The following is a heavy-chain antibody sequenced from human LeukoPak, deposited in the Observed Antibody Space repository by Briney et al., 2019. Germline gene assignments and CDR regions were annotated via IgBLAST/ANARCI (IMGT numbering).Heavy chain of an antibody. D-gene: IGHD2-2*01. CDR3: ARGRGYVGYCSSTSCPTFDP. Sequence: PSETLSLTCAVYGGSFSGYYWSWIRQPPGKGLEWIGEINHSGSTNYNPSLKSRVTISVDTSKNQFSLKLSSVTAADTAVYYCARGRGYVGYCSSTSCPTFDPWGQGTLVTDSS. CDR2: INHSGST. J-gene: IGHJ5*02. V-gene: IGHV4-34*01. CDR1: GGSFSGYY.